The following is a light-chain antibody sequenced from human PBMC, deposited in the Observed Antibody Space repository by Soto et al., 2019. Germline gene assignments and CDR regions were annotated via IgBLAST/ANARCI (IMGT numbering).Light chain of an antibody. CDR1: QPVTSNY. Sequence: EIVLTQSPDTLSLSPGERATLSCRASQPVTSNYFGWYQQRPGQAPRLLISDASTRATGIPARFSGSGSGTDFTLTISRLEPEDFAVYYCQQYGSSPRTFDQGTKVDIK. J-gene: IGKJ1*01. V-gene: IGKV3-20*01. CDR3: QQYGSSPRT. CDR2: DAS.